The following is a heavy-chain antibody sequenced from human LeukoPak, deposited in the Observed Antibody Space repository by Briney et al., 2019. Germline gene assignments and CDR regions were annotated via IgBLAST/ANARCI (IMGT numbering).Heavy chain of an antibody. CDR1: GFTFSSYS. D-gene: IGHD6-13*01. CDR3: AREDDQYSSSWYRFDY. Sequence: GGSLRLSCAASGFTFSSYSMNWVRQAPGKGLEWVSSISSSSSYMYYADSVKGRFTISRDNAKNSLYLQMNSLRAEDTAVYYCAREDDQYSSSWYRFDYWGQGTLVTVSS. CDR2: ISSSSSYM. V-gene: IGHV3-21*01. J-gene: IGHJ4*02.